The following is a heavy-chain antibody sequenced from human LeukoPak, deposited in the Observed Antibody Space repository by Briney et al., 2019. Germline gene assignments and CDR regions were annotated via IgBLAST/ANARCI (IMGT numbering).Heavy chain of an antibody. CDR1: GGSISSYC. D-gene: IGHD2-15*01. CDR2: IYYSGST. V-gene: IGHV4-59*01. CDR3: ARGRLGYCSGGSCYTDWPFDY. Sequence: SETLSLTCTVSGGSISSYCWSWIRQPPGKGLEWIGYIYYSGSTNYNPSLKSRVTISVDTSKNQFSLKLSSVTAADTAVYYCARGRLGYCSGGSCYTDWPFDYWGQGTLVTVSS. J-gene: IGHJ4*02.